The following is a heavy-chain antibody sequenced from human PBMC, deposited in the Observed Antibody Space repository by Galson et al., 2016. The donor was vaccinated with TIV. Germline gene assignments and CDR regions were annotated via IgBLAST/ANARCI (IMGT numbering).Heavy chain of an antibody. CDR1: GFPFIHYS. J-gene: IGHJ4*02. CDR3: ARVKGDGEYSYGGVEF. D-gene: IGHD5-18*01. CDR2: VSSSGRFL. V-gene: IGHV3-21*01. Sequence: SLRLSCAGFGFPFIHYSVNWVRQAPGKGLEWVASVSSSGRFLYYADSVKGRFTISKDNAKNSLNLQMNSLRVEDTAVYYCARVKGDGEYSYGGVEFWGQGTQVTVSS.